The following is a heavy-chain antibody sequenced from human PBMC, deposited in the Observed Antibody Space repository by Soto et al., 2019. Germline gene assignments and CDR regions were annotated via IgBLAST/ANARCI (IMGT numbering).Heavy chain of an antibody. V-gene: IGHV3-23*01. Sequence: QPGGSLRLSCAASGFTFSSYAMSWVRQAPGKGLEWVSAISGSGGSTYYADSVKGRFTISRDSSKNTLYLQMNSLRAEDTAVYYCAKPQTLSIAAAAIGYYFDYWGQGTLVTVSS. CDR3: AKPQTLSIAAAAIGYYFDY. D-gene: IGHD6-13*01. J-gene: IGHJ4*02. CDR2: ISGSGGST. CDR1: GFTFSSYA.